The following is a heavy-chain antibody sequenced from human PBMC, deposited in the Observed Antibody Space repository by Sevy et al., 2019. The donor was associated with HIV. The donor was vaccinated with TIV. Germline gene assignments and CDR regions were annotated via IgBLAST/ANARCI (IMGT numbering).Heavy chain of an antibody. CDR3: ARRTGTTKRGYYYYGMDV. CDR1: GYTFTSYG. CDR2: ISAYNGNT. V-gene: IGHV1-18*01. J-gene: IGHJ6*02. D-gene: IGHD1-7*01. Sequence: ASVKVSCKASGYTFTSYGISWVRQAPGQGLEWMGWISAYNGNTNYAQKLQGRVTMTTDKSTSTAYMELRSLRSDDTAVYYCARRTGTTKRGYYYYGMDVWGQGTTVTVSS.